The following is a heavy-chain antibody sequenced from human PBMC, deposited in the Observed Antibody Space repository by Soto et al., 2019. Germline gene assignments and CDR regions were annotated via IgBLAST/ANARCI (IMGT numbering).Heavy chain of an antibody. D-gene: IGHD4-17*01. Sequence: SETLSLTCTVSGGSISSSSYYWGWIRQPPGKGLEWIGSIYYSGSTYYNPSLKSRATISVDTSKNQFSLKLSSVTAADTAVYYCARRDYGDYVLFDYWGQGTLVTVSS. CDR1: GGSISSSSYY. V-gene: IGHV4-39*01. CDR2: IYYSGST. J-gene: IGHJ4*02. CDR3: ARRDYGDYVLFDY.